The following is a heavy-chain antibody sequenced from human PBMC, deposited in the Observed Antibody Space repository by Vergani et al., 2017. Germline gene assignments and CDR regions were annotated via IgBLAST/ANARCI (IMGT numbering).Heavy chain of an antibody. CDR3: ARIVVVPAAPQGSEVDY. CDR2: IYYSGST. J-gene: IGHJ4*02. Sequence: QLQLQESGPGLVKPSETLSLTCTVSGGSISSSSYYWGWIRQPPGKGLEWIGIIYYSGSTYYNPSLKSRVTISVDTSKNQFSLKLSSVTAADTAVYYGARIVVVPAAPQGSEVDYWGQGTLVTVSS. D-gene: IGHD2-2*01. V-gene: IGHV4-39*07. CDR1: GGSISSSSYY.